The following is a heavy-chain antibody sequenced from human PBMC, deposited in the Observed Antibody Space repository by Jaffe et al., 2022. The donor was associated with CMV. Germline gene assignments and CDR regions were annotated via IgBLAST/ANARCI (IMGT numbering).Heavy chain of an antibody. Sequence: QVQLQQWGAGLLKPSETLSLTCAVYGGSFSGYYWSWIRQPPGKGLEWIGEINHSGSTNYNPSLKSRVTISVDTSKNQFSLKLSSVTAADTAVYYCARVHRFAAAGTSYYYYYYMDVWGKGTTVTVSS. CDR2: INHSGST. J-gene: IGHJ6*03. D-gene: IGHD6-13*01. CDR3: ARVHRFAAAGTSYYYYYYMDV. V-gene: IGHV4-34*01. CDR1: GGSFSGYY.